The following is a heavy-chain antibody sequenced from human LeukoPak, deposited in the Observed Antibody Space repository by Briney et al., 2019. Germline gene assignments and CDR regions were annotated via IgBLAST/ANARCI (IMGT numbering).Heavy chain of an antibody. Sequence: GGSLRLSCAASGFTFSKYWMLWVRQAPGKGLESVSRINTDGTVTTYADSVKGRFTISRDNSKNTLYLQMNSLRAEDTAVYYCAKDTTPPKAGFDPWGQGTLVTVSS. V-gene: IGHV3-74*01. CDR1: GFTFSKYW. CDR3: AKDTTPPKAGFDP. J-gene: IGHJ5*02. D-gene: IGHD1-14*01. CDR2: INTDGTVT.